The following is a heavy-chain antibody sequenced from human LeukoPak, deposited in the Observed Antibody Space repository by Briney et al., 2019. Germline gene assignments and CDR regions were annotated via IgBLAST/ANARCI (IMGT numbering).Heavy chain of an antibody. CDR2: ISAYNGNT. V-gene: IGHV1-18*01. CDR1: GYTFTSYG. J-gene: IGHJ6*03. Sequence: ASVKVSCKASGYTFTSYGISWVRQAPGQGLEWMGWISAYNGNTNYAQKLQGRVTMTTDTSTSTAYMELRSLRSDDTAVYYCARDNHYYGSGTYGVRADYYYYYYMDVWGRGTTVTISS. D-gene: IGHD3-10*01. CDR3: ARDNHYYGSGTYGVRADYYYYYYMDV.